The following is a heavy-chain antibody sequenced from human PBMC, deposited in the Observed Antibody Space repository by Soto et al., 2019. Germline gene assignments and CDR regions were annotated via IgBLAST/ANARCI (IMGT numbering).Heavy chain of an antibody. CDR2: TYYRSKWFN. CDR3: ARSDIVETILAFDI. Sequence: QVQLQQSGPGLVKPSQTLSLTCVISGDSVSSNSAAWNWIRQSPSRGLEWLGRTYYRSKWFNDYAVVVKSRITINPDTSKNQFSLQLNSVSPEDTAVYYCARSDIVETILAFDIWGQGTMVTVSS. D-gene: IGHD5-12*01. CDR1: GDSVSSNSAA. J-gene: IGHJ3*02. V-gene: IGHV6-1*01.